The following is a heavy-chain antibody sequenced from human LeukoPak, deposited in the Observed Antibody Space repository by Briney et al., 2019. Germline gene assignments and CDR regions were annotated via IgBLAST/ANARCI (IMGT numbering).Heavy chain of an antibody. V-gene: IGHV4-34*01. J-gene: IGHJ4*02. D-gene: IGHD3-22*01. CDR2: INHSGST. CDR1: GGSFSGYY. Sequence: TSSETLSLTCAVYGGSFSGYYWSWIRQPPGKGLEWIGEINHSGSTNYNPSLKSRVTISVDTSKNQFSLKLSSVTAADTAVYCCASSRGTMYYFDYWGQGTLVTVSS. CDR3: ASSRGTMYYFDY.